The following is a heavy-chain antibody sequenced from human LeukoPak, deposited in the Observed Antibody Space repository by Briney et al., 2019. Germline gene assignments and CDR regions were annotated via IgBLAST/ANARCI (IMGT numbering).Heavy chain of an antibody. V-gene: IGHV1-58*02. CDR2: IVVGSGNT. Sequence: SVTVSFKASVFTFTSSAMQWVRQARGQRREWIGWIVVGSGNTNYAQKFQERVTITRDISTSTAYMELSSLRSEDTAVYYCAARLSSINYYGMDVWGQGTTVTVSS. CDR1: VFTFTSSA. D-gene: IGHD5-12*01. CDR3: AARLSSINYYGMDV. J-gene: IGHJ6*02.